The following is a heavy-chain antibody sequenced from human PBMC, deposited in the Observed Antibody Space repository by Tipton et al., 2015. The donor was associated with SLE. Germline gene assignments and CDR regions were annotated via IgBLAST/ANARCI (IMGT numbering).Heavy chain of an antibody. J-gene: IGHJ5*02. CDR1: AYSITSGFY. CDR2: IYTSETT. Sequence: LRLSCAVSAYSITSGFYWGWMRQPPGKGLEWIGHIYTSETTKYNPSLTSRISISLDTSKNQFSLKLTSVTAADTAVYYCARGGASSKWLDPWDQGILVTVSS. CDR3: ARGGASSKWLDP. V-gene: IGHV4-61*09. D-gene: IGHD6-6*01.